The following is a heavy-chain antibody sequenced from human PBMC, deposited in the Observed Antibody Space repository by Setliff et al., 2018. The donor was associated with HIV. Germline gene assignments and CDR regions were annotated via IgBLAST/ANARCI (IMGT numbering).Heavy chain of an antibody. D-gene: IGHD2-2*01. Sequence: ASVKVSCKVSGFTLREVSMHWVRQAPGKGLEWMGYFDPEDGETVYAQKFQGRVTMTEDTPTNTAYMELSGLRSGDTAVYYCAIDMVGGWLRPMPDFWGQGALVTVSS. CDR2: FDPEDGET. V-gene: IGHV1-24*01. CDR3: AIDMVGGWLRPMPDF. J-gene: IGHJ4*02. CDR1: GFTLREVS.